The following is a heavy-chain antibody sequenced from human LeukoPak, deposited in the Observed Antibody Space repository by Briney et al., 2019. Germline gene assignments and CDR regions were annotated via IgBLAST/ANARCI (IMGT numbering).Heavy chain of an antibody. CDR2: IIPIFGTA. J-gene: IGHJ4*02. Sequence: SVKVSCKASGGTFSIYAISWVRQAPGQGLEWMGGIIPIFGTANYAQKFQGRVTITTDESTSTAYMELSSLRSEDTAVYYCARGLYYDILTGLDYWGQGTLVTVSS. CDR3: ARGLYYDILTGLDY. D-gene: IGHD3-9*01. V-gene: IGHV1-69*05. CDR1: GGTFSIYA.